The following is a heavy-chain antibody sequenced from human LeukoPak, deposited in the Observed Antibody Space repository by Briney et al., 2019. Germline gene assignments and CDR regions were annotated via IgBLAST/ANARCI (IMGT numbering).Heavy chain of an antibody. D-gene: IGHD2-2*01. Sequence: EASVKVSCKASGGTFSSYAISWVRQAPGQGLEWMGRIIPILGLANYAQKFQGRVTITADKSTSTAYMELSSLRSEDTAVYYCARHVVPAASGFDYWGQGTLVTVSS. CDR2: IIPILGLA. J-gene: IGHJ4*02. CDR3: ARHVVPAASGFDY. CDR1: GGTFSSYA. V-gene: IGHV1-69*04.